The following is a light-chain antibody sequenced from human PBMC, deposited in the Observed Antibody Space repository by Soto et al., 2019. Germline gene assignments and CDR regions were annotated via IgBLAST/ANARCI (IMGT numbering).Light chain of an antibody. CDR3: EHSYTTPRK. J-gene: IGKJ1*01. V-gene: IGKV1-39*01. CDR2: AAS. CDR1: QSISTF. Sequence: DIQMTQSPSSLSSSVGDRVSVTCRASQSISTFLTWYQPRPGEAPKLLIYAASSLQSGVRSRFSDSRSAADFTLTIASLHPEDFATYYCEHSYTTPRKFGQGTKVEVK.